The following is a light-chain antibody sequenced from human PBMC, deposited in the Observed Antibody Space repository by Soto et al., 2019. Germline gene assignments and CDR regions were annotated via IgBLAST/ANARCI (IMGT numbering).Light chain of an antibody. V-gene: IGKV3-11*01. CDR2: DAS. CDR1: QSVSSY. Sequence: EIVLTQSPATLSLSPGERATLSCRASQSVSSYLAWYQQKPGQAPRLLIYDASNRATGIPARFSGSGSGTDFTLTISSLEPEDFAVYYCQQRSNWRTTTFGQGTKVEIK. CDR3: QQRSNWRTTT. J-gene: IGKJ1*01.